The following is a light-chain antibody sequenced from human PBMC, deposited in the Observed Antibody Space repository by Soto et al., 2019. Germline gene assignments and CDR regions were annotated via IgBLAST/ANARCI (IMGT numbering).Light chain of an antibody. V-gene: IGKV3-20*01. CDR3: QQFDSSRIYS. J-gene: IGKJ2*03. CDR2: GGS. CDR1: QSVTSTY. Sequence: EILLTQSPGTLSLSPGETATLSCRASQSVTSTYLAWYQQRPGQSPRLIIYGGSTRATGFPDRFSGGGSGTDFTLTISRLEPEDSAVYYYHCQQFDSSRIYSFGQGTKLEI.